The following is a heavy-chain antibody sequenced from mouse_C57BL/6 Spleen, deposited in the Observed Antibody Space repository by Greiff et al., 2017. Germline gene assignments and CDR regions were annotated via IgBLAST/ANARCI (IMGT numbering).Heavy chain of an antibody. Sequence: QVQLQQSGAELVRPGTSVKVSCKASGYAFTNYLIEWVKQRPGQGLEWIGVINPGSGGTNYTEKFKGKATLTADKSSSTAYMQHSSLTSEDSAVNFCARFITTVGATGGNAMDYWGQGTSVTVAS. CDR1: GYAFTNYL. CDR3: ARFITTVGATGGNAMDY. D-gene: IGHD1-1*01. V-gene: IGHV1-54*01. J-gene: IGHJ4*01. CDR2: INPGSGGT.